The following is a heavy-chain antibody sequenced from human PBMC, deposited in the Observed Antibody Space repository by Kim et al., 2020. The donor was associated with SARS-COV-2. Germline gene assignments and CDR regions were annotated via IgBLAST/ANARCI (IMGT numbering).Heavy chain of an antibody. CDR3: AKDGRHSSSWWTFSDFDL. D-gene: IGHD6-13*01. J-gene: IGHJ2*01. CDR2: ISYDGSNK. Sequence: GGSLRLSCAASGFTFSSYGMHWVRQAPGKGLEWVAVISYDGSNKYYADSVKGRFTISRDNSKNTLYLQMNSLRAEDTAVYYCAKDGRHSSSWWTFSDFDLWGRGTLVTVSS. V-gene: IGHV3-30*18. CDR1: GFTFSSYG.